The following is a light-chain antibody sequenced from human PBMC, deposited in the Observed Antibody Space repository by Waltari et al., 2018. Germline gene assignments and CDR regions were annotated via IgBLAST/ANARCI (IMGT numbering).Light chain of an antibody. J-gene: IGKJ1*01. Sequence: DIVMTQSPESLAVSLGERATINCKSSQSVLYSSNSQNYLAWYQQKPGQPPTLLIYWASTRESGVPDRFSGSESGTDFTLTISSLQAEDVAVYYCQQYYSTPWTFGQGTKVEIK. CDR1: QSVLYSSNSQNY. V-gene: IGKV4-1*01. CDR2: WAS. CDR3: QQYYSTPWT.